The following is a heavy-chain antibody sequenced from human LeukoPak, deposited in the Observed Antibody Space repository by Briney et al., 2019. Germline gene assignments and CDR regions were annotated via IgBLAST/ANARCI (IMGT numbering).Heavy chain of an antibody. CDR2: IHSADSNT. CDR1: GYSFTNYW. Sequence: GESLKISCQDSGYSFTNYWIGWVRQMPGKGLEWMGIIHSADSNTKYSPSFQGQVTISADKSISTAYLQWSGLKASDTAMYYCAGARHGDYRWDYWGQGTLDTVSS. D-gene: IGHD4-17*01. J-gene: IGHJ4*02. V-gene: IGHV5-51*01. CDR3: AGARHGDYRWDY.